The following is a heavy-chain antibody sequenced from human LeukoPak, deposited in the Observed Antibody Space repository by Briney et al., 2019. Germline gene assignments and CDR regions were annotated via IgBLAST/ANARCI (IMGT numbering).Heavy chain of an antibody. D-gene: IGHD6-19*01. CDR1: GFTFSAYW. Sequence: GGPLRLSCAASGFTFSAYWMTWVRQAPGKGLAWVANIIEGGDVKYYVDSVKGRFTISRDNTKNSLYPQMTSLRADDTAVYYCARVGKNGWDFDHWGQGTLVTVSS. CDR2: IIEGGDVK. J-gene: IGHJ4*02. CDR3: ARVGKNGWDFDH. V-gene: IGHV3-7*01.